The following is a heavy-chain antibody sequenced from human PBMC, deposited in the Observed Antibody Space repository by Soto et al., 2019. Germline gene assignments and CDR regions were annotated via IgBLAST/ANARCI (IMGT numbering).Heavy chain of an antibody. CDR1: GFTFSSYG. Sequence: PGGSLRLSCAASGFTFSSYGMHWVRQAPGKGLEWVAAICGNGSKKYYADSVKGRFTISRDNSKNTLYLQMNSLRAEDTAVYYCAKNLVVLGPFDIWGQGTMVTVSS. V-gene: IGHV3-23*01. J-gene: IGHJ3*02. CDR2: ICGNGSKK. CDR3: AKNLVVLGPFDI. D-gene: IGHD2-2*01.